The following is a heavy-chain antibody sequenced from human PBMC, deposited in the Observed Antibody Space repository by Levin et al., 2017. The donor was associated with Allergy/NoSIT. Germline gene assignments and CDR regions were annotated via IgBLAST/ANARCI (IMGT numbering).Heavy chain of an antibody. CDR2: ISGSGGST. J-gene: IGHJ3*02. D-gene: IGHD3-16*01. CDR1: GFTFSSYA. CDR3: AKVITERLGPHDAFDI. V-gene: IGHV3-23*01. Sequence: GGSLRLSCAASGFTFSSYAMSWVRQAPGKGLEWVSAISGSGGSTYYADSVKGRFTISRDNSKNTLYLQMNSLRAEDTAVYYCAKVITERLGPHDAFDIWGQGTMVTVSS.